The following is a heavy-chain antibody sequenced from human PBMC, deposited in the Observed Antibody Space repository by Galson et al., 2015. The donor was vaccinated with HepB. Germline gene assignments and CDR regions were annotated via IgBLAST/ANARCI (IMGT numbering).Heavy chain of an antibody. D-gene: IGHD2-2*01. CDR1: GYTFTNYG. V-gene: IGHV1-18*04. CDR3: ARFYGGKVPAALLGFDY. J-gene: IGHJ4*02. CDR2: ISAHNGNT. Sequence: SVKVSCKASGYTFTNYGISWVRQAPGQGLEWMGWISAHNGNTNSAQKLQGRVTMTTDTSTSTAYMELSSLRSEDTAVYYCARFYGGKVPAALLGFDYWGQGTLVTVSS.